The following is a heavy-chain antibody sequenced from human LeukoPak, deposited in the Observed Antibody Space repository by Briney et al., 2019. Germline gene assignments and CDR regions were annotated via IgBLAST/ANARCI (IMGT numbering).Heavy chain of an antibody. CDR2: IYYSGNT. Sequence: SETLSLTCTVSGGSISSSSYYWGWIRQPPGKGLEWIGSIYYSGNTNYNPSLKSRVTISVDTSKNQFSLKLSSVTAADTAVYYCARASRTYCGGDCYLGVFYGMDVWGQGTTVTVSS. V-gene: IGHV4-39*07. J-gene: IGHJ6*02. CDR3: ARASRTYCGGDCYLGVFYGMDV. CDR1: GGSISSSSYY. D-gene: IGHD2-21*02.